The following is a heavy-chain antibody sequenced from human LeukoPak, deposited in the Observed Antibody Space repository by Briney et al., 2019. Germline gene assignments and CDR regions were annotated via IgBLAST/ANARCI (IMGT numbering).Heavy chain of an antibody. V-gene: IGHV3-7*01. CDR2: IKQDGSEK. D-gene: IGHD6-19*01. CDR1: GFTFSSYW. CDR3: ARDASSGWYGY. J-gene: IGHJ4*02. Sequence: GGSLTLSCAASGFTFSSYWMSWVRQAPGKGLEWVANIKQDGSEKYYVDSVKGRFTISRDNAKNSLYLQMNSLRAEDTAVYYCARDASSGWYGYWGQGTLVTVSS.